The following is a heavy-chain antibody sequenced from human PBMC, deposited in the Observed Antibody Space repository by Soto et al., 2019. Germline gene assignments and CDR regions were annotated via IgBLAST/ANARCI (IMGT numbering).Heavy chain of an antibody. D-gene: IGHD6-19*01. CDR1: GFTFSSYG. Sequence: GGSLRLSCAASGFTFSSYGMHWVRQAPGKGLEWVAVISYDGSNKYYADSVKGRFTISRDNSKNTLYLQMNSLRAEDTAVYYCAKGYSSGWDPQSYSYYGMDVWGQGTTVTVSS. J-gene: IGHJ6*02. CDR2: ISYDGSNK. V-gene: IGHV3-30*18. CDR3: AKGYSSGWDPQSYSYYGMDV.